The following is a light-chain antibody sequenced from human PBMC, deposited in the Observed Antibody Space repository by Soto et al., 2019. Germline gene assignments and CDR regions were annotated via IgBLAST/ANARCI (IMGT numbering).Light chain of an antibody. Sequence: EIVLTQSPGSLSLSPGEGATLSCRASQSVSSYLAWYQQKPGQAPRLLIYDASNRATGIPARFSGSGSGTDFTLTISSLEPEDFAVYYCQQRSNWRLTFGGGTKVDIK. CDR3: QQRSNWRLT. CDR2: DAS. V-gene: IGKV3-11*01. CDR1: QSVSSY. J-gene: IGKJ4*01.